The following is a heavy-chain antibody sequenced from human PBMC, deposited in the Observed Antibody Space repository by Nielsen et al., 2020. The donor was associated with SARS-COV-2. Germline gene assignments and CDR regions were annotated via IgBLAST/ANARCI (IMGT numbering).Heavy chain of an antibody. J-gene: IGHJ6*02. CDR3: ARTADCSSTSCYVSSSMDV. V-gene: IGHV3-30*04. CDR1: GFTFSSYA. CDR2: ISYDGSNK. D-gene: IGHD2-2*01. Sequence: GESLKISCAASGFTFSSYAMHWVRQAPGKGLEWVAVISYDGSNKYYADSVKGRFTISRDNAKNSLYLQMNSLRAEDTAVYYCARTADCSSTSCYVSSSMDVWGQGTTVTVSS.